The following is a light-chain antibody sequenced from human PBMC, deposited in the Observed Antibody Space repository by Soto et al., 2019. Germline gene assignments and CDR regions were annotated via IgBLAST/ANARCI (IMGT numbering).Light chain of an antibody. CDR3: CSFAGSYSEV. CDR2: DVS. J-gene: IGLJ1*01. CDR1: SSDVGGDNY. V-gene: IGLV2-11*01. Sequence: QSALTQPRSVSGSPGQSVTISCTGTSSDVGGDNYVSWYQQHPGKAPKIMIYDVSKQPSGVPDRFSGSKSGNTDSLTISGLQDDDEDAYYCCSFAGSYSEVFGTGTKLTVL.